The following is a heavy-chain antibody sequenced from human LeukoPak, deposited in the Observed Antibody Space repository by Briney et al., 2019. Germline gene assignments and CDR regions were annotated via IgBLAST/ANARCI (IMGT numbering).Heavy chain of an antibody. J-gene: IGHJ6*02. Sequence: PGGSLRLSCAASGFSFSTSTMNWVRQAPGKGLEWVSAISGSGGSTYYADSVKGRFTISRDNSKNTLYLQMNSLRAEDTAVYYCARGTALNYYYYYGMDVWGQGTTVTVSS. CDR2: ISGSGGST. CDR1: GFSFSTST. CDR3: ARGTALNYYYYYGMDV. V-gene: IGHV3-23*01.